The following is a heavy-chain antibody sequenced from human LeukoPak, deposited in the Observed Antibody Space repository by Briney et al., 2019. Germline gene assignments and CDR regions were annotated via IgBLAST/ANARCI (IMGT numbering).Heavy chain of an antibody. D-gene: IGHD2-15*01. CDR3: ARAGAMVAATRYYYYYMDV. CDR1: GGSISSSSYY. V-gene: IGHV4-39*07. J-gene: IGHJ6*03. CDR2: IYYSGST. Sequence: PSETLSLTCTVSGGSISSSSYYWGWIRQPPGKGLEWIGSIYYSGSTYYNPSLKSRVTISVDTSKNQFSLKLSSVTAADTAVYYCARAGAMVAATRYYYYYMDVWGKGTTVTVSS.